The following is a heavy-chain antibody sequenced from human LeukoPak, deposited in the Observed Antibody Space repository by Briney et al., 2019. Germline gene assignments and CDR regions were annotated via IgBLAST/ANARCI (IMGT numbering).Heavy chain of an antibody. CDR1: GGSFSGYY. D-gene: IGHD6-19*01. V-gene: IGHV4-34*01. CDR3: AKAVAGGSNWFDP. CDR2: INHSGST. J-gene: IGHJ5*02. Sequence: PSETLSLTCAVYGGSFSGYYWSWIRQPPGKGLEWIGEINHSGSTNYNSSLKSRVTISVDTSKNQFSLKLSSVTAADTAVYYCAKAVAGGSNWFDPWGQGTLVTVSS.